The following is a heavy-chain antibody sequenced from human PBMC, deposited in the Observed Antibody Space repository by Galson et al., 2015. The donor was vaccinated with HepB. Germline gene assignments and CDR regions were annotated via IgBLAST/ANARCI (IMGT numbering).Heavy chain of an antibody. J-gene: IGHJ4*02. D-gene: IGHD6-13*01. CDR1: GYTFTSYG. CDR3: ARLGASAGSLGY. V-gene: IGHV1-18*01. CDR2: ISAYNGNT. Sequence: SVKVSCKASGYTFTSYGISWVRQAPGQGLEWMGWISAYNGNTNYAQKFQGRVTMTTDTSTSTAYMELKSLRSDDTAVYYCARLGASAGSLGYWGKGTLVTVSS.